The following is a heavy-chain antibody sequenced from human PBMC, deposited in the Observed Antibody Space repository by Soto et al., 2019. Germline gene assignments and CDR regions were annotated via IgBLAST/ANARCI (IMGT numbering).Heavy chain of an antibody. V-gene: IGHV3-21*01. CDR3: AKDGDIVIVPGGFDS. CDR2: ISSGRSYT. J-gene: IGHJ5*01. D-gene: IGHD2-15*01. Sequence: EVQVVESGGGLVKPGGSLRLSCTASGFTFTRYYMSWVRQAPGKGLEWVASISSGRSYTHYADSVKGRFTISRDNAKNSLYLQMDNLSAEDTAVYYCAKDGDIVIVPGGFDSWGQGTPVTVSS. CDR1: GFTFTRYY.